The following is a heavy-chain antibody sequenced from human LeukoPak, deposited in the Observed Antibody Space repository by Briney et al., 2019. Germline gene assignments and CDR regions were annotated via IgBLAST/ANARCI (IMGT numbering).Heavy chain of an antibody. D-gene: IGHD1-14*01. J-gene: IGHJ5*02. CDR3: ARDSGQKFDP. V-gene: IGHV4-31*03. CDR1: GGPISRGAYY. CDR2: IYYSGTT. Sequence: PSETLSLTCTVSGGPISRGAYYWSWIRQHPGKGLEWTGYIYYSGTTYYNPSLKSRVTISVDTSENQFSLKLSSVTAADTAVYYCARDSGQKFDPWGQGTLVTVSS.